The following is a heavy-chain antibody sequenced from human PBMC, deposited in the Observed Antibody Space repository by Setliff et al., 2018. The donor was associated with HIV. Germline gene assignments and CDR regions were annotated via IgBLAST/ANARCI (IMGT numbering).Heavy chain of an antibody. CDR3: ARLRIGSSSWRQLDY. CDR1: GYTFTSYG. D-gene: IGHD6-13*01. V-gene: IGHV1-18*01. CDR2: ISPYNGTT. J-gene: IGHJ4*02. Sequence: GASVKVSSKASGYTFTSYGITWVRQAPGQGLEWMGWISPYNGTTNDAQKLQGRVTMTTDTSTSTAYMELRSLRSDDTAVYYCARLRIGSSSWRQLDYWGQGTLVTVSS.